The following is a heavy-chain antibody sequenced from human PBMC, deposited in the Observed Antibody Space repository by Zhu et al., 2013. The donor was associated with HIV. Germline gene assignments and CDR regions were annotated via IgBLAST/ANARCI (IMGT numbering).Heavy chain of an antibody. V-gene: IGHV1-69*01. CDR1: GGTFSSYA. D-gene: IGHD3-10*01. CDR2: IIPIFGTA. Sequence: QVQLVQSGAEVKKPGSSVKVSCKASGGTFSSYAISWVRQAPGQGLEWMGGIIPIFGTANYAQKFQGRVTITADESTSTAYMELRSLRSDDTAVYYCARDYLPMVRGETYYYYGMDVWGQGTTVTVSS. J-gene: IGHJ6*02. CDR3: ARDYLPMVRGETYYYYGMDV.